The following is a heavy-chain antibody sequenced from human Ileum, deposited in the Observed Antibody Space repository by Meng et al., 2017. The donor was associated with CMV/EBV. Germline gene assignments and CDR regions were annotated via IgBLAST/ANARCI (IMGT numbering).Heavy chain of an antibody. CDR2: ISSSGQDI. CDR3: AKDLDYMGGMDV. J-gene: IGHJ6*02. V-gene: IGHV3-21*06. CDR1: GFTFSSYS. Sequence: GESLKISCAASGFTFSSYSMDWVRQAPGKGLEWLSSISSSGQDIHYADSVKGRFTISRDNAKNSLYLQMRSLTSEDRGVYYCAKDLDYMGGMDVWGQGTTVTVSS. D-gene: IGHD4-11*01.